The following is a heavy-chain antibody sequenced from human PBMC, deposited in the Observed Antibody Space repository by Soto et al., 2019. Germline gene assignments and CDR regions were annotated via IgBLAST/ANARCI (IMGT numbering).Heavy chain of an antibody. J-gene: IGHJ6*02. Sequence: SVKVSCMASGGTVSSYAIRWVRQAAGQGLECMGGIITIFGTANYAQKFQGRVTITADESTSTAYMELSSLRSEDTAVYYCAKYYYDSSGYYSDYYYGMDVWGQGTTVTVSS. D-gene: IGHD3-22*01. CDR3: AKYYYDSSGYYSDYYYGMDV. V-gene: IGHV1-69*13. CDR1: GGTVSSYA. CDR2: IITIFGTA.